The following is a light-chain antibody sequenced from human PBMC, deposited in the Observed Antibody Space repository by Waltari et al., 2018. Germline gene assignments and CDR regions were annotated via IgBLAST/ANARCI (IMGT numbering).Light chain of an antibody. V-gene: IGKV3-20*01. CDR1: GSVRRGD. CDR2: AES. CDR3: QQFGSSPFT. J-gene: IGKJ4*01. Sequence: RASGSVRRGDCAGYQQKSGQAPMLLVYAESSRATGIPDRFGGSGSGTDFILTISRLEPEEFAVYYCQQFGSSPFTFGGGTKVEIK.